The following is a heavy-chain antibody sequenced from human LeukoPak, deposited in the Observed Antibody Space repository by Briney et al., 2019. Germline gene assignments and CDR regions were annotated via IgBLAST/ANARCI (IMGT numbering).Heavy chain of an antibody. J-gene: IGHJ4*02. V-gene: IGHV4-34*01. Sequence: PSETLSLTCAVYGGSFSGYYWSWIRQPPGKGLEWIGEINHSGSTNYNPSLKSRVTISVDTSKNQFSLKLSSVTAADTAVYYCARASYYGSGSYLNWGQGTLVTVS. D-gene: IGHD3-10*01. CDR2: INHSGST. CDR3: ARASYYGSGSYLN. CDR1: GGSFSGYY.